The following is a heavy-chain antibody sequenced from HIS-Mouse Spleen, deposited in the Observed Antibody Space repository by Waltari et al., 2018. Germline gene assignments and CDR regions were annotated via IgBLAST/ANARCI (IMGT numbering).Heavy chain of an antibody. CDR3: AREVTLTGYFDY. J-gene: IGHJ4*02. CDR1: GFTFISYS. Sequence: EVQLVESGGGLVKPGGSLRLSCVASGFTFISYSMNWVRQAPGKGLEWVSSISSSSSYIYYADSVKGRFTISRDNAKNSLYLQMNSLRAEDTAVYYCAREVTLTGYFDYWGQGTLVTVSS. V-gene: IGHV3-21*01. D-gene: IGHD7-27*01. CDR2: ISSSSSYI.